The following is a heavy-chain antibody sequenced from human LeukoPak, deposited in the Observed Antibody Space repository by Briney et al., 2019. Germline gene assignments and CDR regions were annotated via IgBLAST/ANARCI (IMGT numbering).Heavy chain of an antibody. Sequence: GGSLRLSCAASGFTFSSYRMNWARQAPGKGLEWVASINHNGNVDYYVDSVKGRFTISRDNAKNSLYLQMSNLRAEDTAVYFCARGGGLDVWGQGATVTVSS. CDR3: ARGGGLDV. CDR1: GFTFSSYR. V-gene: IGHV3-7*03. D-gene: IGHD3-16*01. J-gene: IGHJ6*02. CDR2: INHNGNVD.